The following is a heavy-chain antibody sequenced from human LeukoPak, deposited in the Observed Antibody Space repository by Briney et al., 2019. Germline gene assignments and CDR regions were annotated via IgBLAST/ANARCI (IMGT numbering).Heavy chain of an antibody. D-gene: IGHD2-2*01. J-gene: IGHJ5*02. CDR2: VNWSPGSE. CDR3: VRDRCSSTSCHDSPNWFDP. V-gene: IGHV3-9*01. CDR1: GFIFNEYA. Sequence: GRSLRLSCAASGFIFNEYAMHWVRQAPGKGLEWVSSVNWSPGSEAYADSVKGRFTISRDNAKNSLYLQMNSLRAEDTALYYCVRDRCSSTSCHDSPNWFDPWGQGTLVTVSS.